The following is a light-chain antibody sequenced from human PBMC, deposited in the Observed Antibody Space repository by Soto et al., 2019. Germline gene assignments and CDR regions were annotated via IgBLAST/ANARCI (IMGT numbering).Light chain of an antibody. CDR1: QSVSSN. Sequence: EIVMPQSPATLSVSPGERATLSCRASQSVSSNLAWYQQKPGQAPRLLIYGASTRATGIPARFSGSGSGTEFTLTISSLQPEDFAVYYCQQYNDWPLSFGGGTKVDIK. J-gene: IGKJ4*01. CDR3: QQYNDWPLS. CDR2: GAS. V-gene: IGKV3-15*01.